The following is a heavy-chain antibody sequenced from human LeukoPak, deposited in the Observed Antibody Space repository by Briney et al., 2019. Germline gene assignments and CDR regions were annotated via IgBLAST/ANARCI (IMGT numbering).Heavy chain of an antibody. CDR2: ISGSGGRT. CDR1: GFTFSSYA. Sequence: GGSLRLSCAVSGFTFSSYAMSWVRQAPGKGLEWVSVISGSGGRTYYADSVKGRFTISRDNSKNTLYLQMNSLRAEDTAVYYCAKNHGDYVDDAFDIWGQGTMVTVSS. D-gene: IGHD4-17*01. CDR3: AKNHGDYVDDAFDI. J-gene: IGHJ3*02. V-gene: IGHV3-23*01.